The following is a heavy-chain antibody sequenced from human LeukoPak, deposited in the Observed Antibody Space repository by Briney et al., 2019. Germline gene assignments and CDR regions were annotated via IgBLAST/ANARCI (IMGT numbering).Heavy chain of an antibody. CDR2: ISGSGVTC. CDR3: AKEGYGSTWNADFDF. J-gene: IGHJ4*02. D-gene: IGHD6-13*01. CDR1: GFSFSCYA. V-gene: IGHV3-23*01. Sequence: TGGALILSCAASGFSFSCYAMSWVRQAPGKGLEWVSAISGSGVTCYHADSVKGRFTISRDNSKNALYLKINSLRAEDTAIYYCAKEGYGSTWNADFDFWGQGTLVTVSS.